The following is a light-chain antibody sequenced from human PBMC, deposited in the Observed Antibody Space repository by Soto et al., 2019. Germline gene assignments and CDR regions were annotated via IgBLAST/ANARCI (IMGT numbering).Light chain of an antibody. Sequence: QSALTQPPSASGTPGQRVTISCSGSSSSIGSNTVTWYQQLPGTAPKLLIYNDDQRPSGVPDRFSGSRSGTSASLAISGLQSEDETDYYCAAWDDSLNGVVFGGGTQLTVL. CDR2: NDD. CDR3: AAWDDSLNGVV. CDR1: SSSIGSNT. V-gene: IGLV1-44*01. J-gene: IGLJ2*01.